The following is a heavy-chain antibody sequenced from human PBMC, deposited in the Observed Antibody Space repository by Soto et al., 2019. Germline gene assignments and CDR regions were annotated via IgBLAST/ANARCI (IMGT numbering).Heavy chain of an antibody. V-gene: IGHV4-59*12. CDR1: GGSISSDY. J-gene: IGHJ4*02. CDR3: ARDGYCTNGVCYTVFDY. CDR2: IYFTGST. D-gene: IGHD2-8*01. Sequence: SETLSLTCTVSGGSISSDYWSWIRQPPGKGLEWIGYIYFTGSTNYNPSLKSRVTISVDTSKNQFSLKLSSVTAADTAVYYCARDGYCTNGVCYTVFDYWGQGTLVTVSS.